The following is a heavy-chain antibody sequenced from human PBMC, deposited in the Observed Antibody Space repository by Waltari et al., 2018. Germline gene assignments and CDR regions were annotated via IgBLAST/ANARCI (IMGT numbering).Heavy chain of an antibody. CDR2: TTPTLGIA. D-gene: IGHD5-12*01. CDR3: ARDWHIVATTQPYKWCEP. J-gene: IGHJ5*02. V-gene: IGHV1-69*04. CDR1: GVTFSSYA. Sequence: QVQLVPSGAEVTKPGSSVKVSCTAPGVTFSSYAISCVRQAHGQGLEWMGRTTPTLGIATYAHKVQVRVQTSADETTCTAYLGLSSLSSEDTAVYSGARDWHIVATTQPYKWCEPWGQRTLVTVCS.